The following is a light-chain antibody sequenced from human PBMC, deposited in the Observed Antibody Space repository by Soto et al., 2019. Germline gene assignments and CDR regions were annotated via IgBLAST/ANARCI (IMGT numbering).Light chain of an antibody. CDR2: GNT. Sequence: QSVLTQPPSVSGAPGQRVTISCTGSNSNIGAGYDVHWFQQFPGTAPKLVISGNTNRPSGVPERFSGSKSGTSASLVITGLQAEDEADYYCQAYDYGLTALVFGGGTKLTVL. CDR1: NSNIGAGYD. V-gene: IGLV1-40*01. J-gene: IGLJ2*01. CDR3: QAYDYGLTALV.